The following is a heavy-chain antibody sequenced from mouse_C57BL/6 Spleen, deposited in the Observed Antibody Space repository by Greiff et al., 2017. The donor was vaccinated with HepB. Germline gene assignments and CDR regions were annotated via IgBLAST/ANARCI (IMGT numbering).Heavy chain of an antibody. CDR3: ARGGLLRAFAY. Sequence: VQLQQSGPELVKPGASVKISCKASGYTFTDYYMNWVKQSHGKSLEWIGDINPNNGGTSYNQKFKGKATLTVDKSSSTAYMELRSLTSEDSAVYYCARGGLLRAFAYWGQGTLVTVSA. CDR2: INPNNGGT. J-gene: IGHJ3*01. CDR1: GYTFTDYY. V-gene: IGHV1-26*01. D-gene: IGHD1-1*01.